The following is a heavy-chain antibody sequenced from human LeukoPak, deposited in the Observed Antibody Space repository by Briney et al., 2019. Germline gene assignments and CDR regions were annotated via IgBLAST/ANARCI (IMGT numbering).Heavy chain of an antibody. CDR2: IWYDGSNK. J-gene: IGHJ4*02. Sequence: GSLRLSCAASGFTFSSYGMHWVRQAPGKGLEWVAVIWYDGSNKYYADSVKDRFTVSRDNSKNTLFLQMNSLRAEDTAVYYCARDFRLDYWGQGTLVTVSS. CDR3: ARDFRLDY. CDR1: GFTFSSYG. V-gene: IGHV3-33*01.